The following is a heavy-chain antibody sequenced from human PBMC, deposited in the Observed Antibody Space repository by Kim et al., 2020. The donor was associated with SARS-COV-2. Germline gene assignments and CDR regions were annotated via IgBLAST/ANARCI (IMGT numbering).Heavy chain of an antibody. D-gene: IGHD4-17*01. CDR2: ISYDGSNK. V-gene: IGHV3-30*18. CDR1: GFTFSSYG. CDR3: AKDYGDGDYYFDY. Sequence: GGSLRLSCAASGFTFSSYGMHWVRQAPGKGLEWVAVISYDGSNKYYADSVKGRFTISRDNSKNTLYLQMNSLRAEDTAVYYCAKDYGDGDYYFDYWGQGTLVTVSS. J-gene: IGHJ4*02.